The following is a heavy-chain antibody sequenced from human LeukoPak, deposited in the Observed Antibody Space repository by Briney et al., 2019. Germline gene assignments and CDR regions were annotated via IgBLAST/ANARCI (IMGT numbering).Heavy chain of an antibody. D-gene: IGHD6-13*01. CDR1: GYTFTSYY. CDR2: INPSGGST. CDR3: ARVRYSSSWSSFCCYYYMDV. V-gene: IGHV1-46*01. Sequence: ASVKVSCKASGYTFTSYYMHWVRQAPGQGLEWMGIINPSGGSTSYAQKFQGRVTMTRDTSTSTVYMELSSLRSEDTAVYYCARVRYSSSWSSFCCYYYMDVWGKGTTVTVSS. J-gene: IGHJ6*03.